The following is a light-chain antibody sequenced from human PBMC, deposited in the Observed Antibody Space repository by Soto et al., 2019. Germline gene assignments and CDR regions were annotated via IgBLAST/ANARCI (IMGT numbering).Light chain of an antibody. CDR3: QHYNSYPIT. Sequence: DIQMTQSPSTLSASVGDRVTITCRASQSISSWLSWYQHKPGKAPKLLIYKASSLESGVPSRVSGSGSGTEFTLNISSLQTDDFATYYCQHYNSYPITFGGGTKVETK. J-gene: IGKJ4*01. CDR2: KAS. CDR1: QSISSW. V-gene: IGKV1-5*03.